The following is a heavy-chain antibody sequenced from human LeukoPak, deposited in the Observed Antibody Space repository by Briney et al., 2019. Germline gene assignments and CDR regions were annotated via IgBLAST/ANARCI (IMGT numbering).Heavy chain of an antibody. D-gene: IGHD1-1*01. V-gene: IGHV1-69*13. CDR2: IIPIFGTA. CDR1: GGTFSSYA. J-gene: IGHJ4*02. Sequence: RASVKVSCKASGGTFSSYAISWVRQASGQGLEWVGGIIPIFGTANYAQKFQGRVTITADESTSTAYMELSSLRSEDTAVYYCARAPGFGTVKEGYFDYWGQGTLVTVSS. CDR3: ARAPGFGTVKEGYFDY.